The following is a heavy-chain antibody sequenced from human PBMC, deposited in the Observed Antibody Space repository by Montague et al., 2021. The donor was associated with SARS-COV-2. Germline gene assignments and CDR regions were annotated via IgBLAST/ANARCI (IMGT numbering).Heavy chain of an antibody. CDR3: ARDDIVLQGVTKGMDV. J-gene: IGHJ6*02. CDR1: GDSIGTSY. Sequence: SETLSLTCTVSGDSIGTSYWAWIRQPPGKGLEWIGYVYYSGRSSYNSSLKSRVTISVDTSKNQVSLKLSSVTAADTAVYYCARDDIVLQGVTKGMDVWGQGTTVTVSS. CDR2: VYYSGRS. D-gene: IGHD3-10*01. V-gene: IGHV4-59*12.